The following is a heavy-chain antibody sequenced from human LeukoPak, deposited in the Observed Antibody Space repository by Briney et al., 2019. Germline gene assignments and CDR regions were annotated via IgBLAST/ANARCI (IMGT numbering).Heavy chain of an antibody. V-gene: IGHV1-2*04. J-gene: IGHJ4*02. Sequence: ASVKVSCKASGYTFTGYYMHWVRQAPGQGLEWMGWINPNSGGTNYAQKFQGWVTMTRDTSNSTAYMELSRLRSDDTAVYYCARDLPGGPFHYWGQGTLVTVSS. CDR2: INPNSGGT. D-gene: IGHD2/OR15-2a*01. CDR3: ARDLPGGPFHY. CDR1: GYTFTGYY.